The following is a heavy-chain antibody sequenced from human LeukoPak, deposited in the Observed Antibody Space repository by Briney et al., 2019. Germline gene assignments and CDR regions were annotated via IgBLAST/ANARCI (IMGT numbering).Heavy chain of an antibody. J-gene: IGHJ4*02. CDR3: VRYSDCSGALCYLDY. D-gene: IGHD2-15*01. CDR2: INHNKCGT. V-gene: IGHV1-2*02. Sequence: AVNVSFLSCVYILPDYYLHWVRQPGGQGLAGMGWINHNKCGTHYIQMFRGRVIIPRDTPLSKASMALSRLRSDDAAGYFCVRYSDCSGALCYLDYGGQGALVTVPS. CDR1: VYILPDYY.